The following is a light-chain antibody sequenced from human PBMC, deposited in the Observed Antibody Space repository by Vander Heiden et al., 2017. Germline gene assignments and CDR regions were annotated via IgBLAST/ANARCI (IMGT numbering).Light chain of an antibody. Sequence: GSPGQSITISCTGTSSDFAHYKYVSWYQRHPGKAPKLMIYDVTNRPSGVSNRFSGSKSGNTASLTISGLQAEDEADYYCSSYTTSSTVVVFGRGTKLTVL. CDR1: SSDFAHYKY. J-gene: IGLJ2*01. CDR3: SSYTTSSTVVV. V-gene: IGLV2-14*01. CDR2: DVT.